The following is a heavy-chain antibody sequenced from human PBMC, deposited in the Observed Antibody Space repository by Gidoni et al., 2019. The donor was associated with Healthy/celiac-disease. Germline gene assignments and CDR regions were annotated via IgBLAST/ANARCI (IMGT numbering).Heavy chain of an antibody. CDR3: ARVGVGIAAAGSKYNWFDP. CDR1: GGSISRGGYS. CDR2: IYHSGST. V-gene: IGHV4-30-2*01. D-gene: IGHD6-13*01. J-gene: IGHJ5*02. Sequence: QLQLQESGSGLVKPSQTLSLTCAVSGGSISRGGYSWSWIRQPPGKGLEWIGYIYHSGSTYYNPSRKSRVTISVDRSKNQFSLKLSSVTAADTAVYYCARVGVGIAAAGSKYNWFDPWGQGTLVTVSS.